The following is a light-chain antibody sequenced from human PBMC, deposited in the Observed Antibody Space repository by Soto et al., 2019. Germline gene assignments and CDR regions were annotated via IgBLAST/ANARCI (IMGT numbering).Light chain of an antibody. CDR2: GAS. Sequence: IVLTQSPAILALSPGDRATLSCRASQSVSSSYLAWYQQKPGQAPRLLIYGASNRATGIPDRFSGSASGTDFTLTISRLEPEDFAVYYCQQYGTSPRTFGQGTKVDI. CDR3: QQYGTSPRT. V-gene: IGKV3-20*01. CDR1: QSVSSSY. J-gene: IGKJ1*01.